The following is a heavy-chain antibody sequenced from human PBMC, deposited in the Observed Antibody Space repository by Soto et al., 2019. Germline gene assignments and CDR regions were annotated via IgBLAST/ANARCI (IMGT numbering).Heavy chain of an antibody. Sequence: PSETLSLTCTVSGGSISSYYWSWIRQPPGKGLEWIGYIYYSGSTNYNPSLKSRVTISVDTSKNQFSLKLSSVTAADTAVYYCARGWLQNTGWFDPWGQGTLVTVSS. V-gene: IGHV4-59*08. CDR2: IYYSGST. CDR3: ARGWLQNTGWFDP. J-gene: IGHJ5*02. D-gene: IGHD5-12*01. CDR1: GGSISSYY.